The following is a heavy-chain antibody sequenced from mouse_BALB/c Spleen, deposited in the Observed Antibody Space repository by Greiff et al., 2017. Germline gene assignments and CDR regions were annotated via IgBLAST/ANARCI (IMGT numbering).Heavy chain of an antibody. CDR2: IWSGGST. J-gene: IGHJ3*01. CDR1: GFSLTSYG. Sequence: VQRVESGPGLVQPSQSLSITCTVSGFSLTSYGVHWVRQSPGKGLEWLGVIWSGGSTDYNAAFISRLSISKDNSKSQVFFKMNSLQANDTAIYYCARNTLYYGSSFFAYWGQGTLVTVSA. V-gene: IGHV2-2*02. CDR3: ARNTLYYGSSFFAY. D-gene: IGHD1-1*01.